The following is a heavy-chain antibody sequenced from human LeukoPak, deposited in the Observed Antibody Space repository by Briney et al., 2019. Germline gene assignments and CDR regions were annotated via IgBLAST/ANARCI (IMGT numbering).Heavy chain of an antibody. V-gene: IGHV4-31*03. D-gene: IGHD2-2*01. Sequence: PSQTLSLTCTVSGRSLSSGGYYWSWLRQHPGTGLEWIGYIYYSGSTYYNPSLKSRVTISVDTSKNQFSLKLSSVTAADTAVYYCARDPLVPAARRYFDLWGRGTLVTVSS. J-gene: IGHJ2*01. CDR2: IYYSGST. CDR1: GRSLSSGGYY. CDR3: ARDPLVPAARRYFDL.